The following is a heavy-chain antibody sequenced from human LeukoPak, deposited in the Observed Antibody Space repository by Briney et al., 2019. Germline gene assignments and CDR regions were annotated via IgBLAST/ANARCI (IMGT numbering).Heavy chain of an antibody. CDR3: AKGPYYYDSSGYYY. V-gene: IGHV3-23*01. D-gene: IGHD3-22*01. CDR1: GFTFSSYA. Sequence: PGGSLRLSCAASGFTFSSYAMSWVRQAPGKGLEWVSAISGSGGSTYYADSVKGRFTIPRDNSKNTLYLQMNSLRAEDTAVYYCAKGPYYYDSSGYYYWGQGTLVTVSS. J-gene: IGHJ4*02. CDR2: ISGSGGST.